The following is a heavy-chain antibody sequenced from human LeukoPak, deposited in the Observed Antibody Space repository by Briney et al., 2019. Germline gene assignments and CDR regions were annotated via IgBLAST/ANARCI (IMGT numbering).Heavy chain of an antibody. D-gene: IGHD3-22*01. Sequence: PSETLSLTCTVPGGSISSYYWSWIRQPAGKGLEWIGRIYTSGSTNYNPSLKSRVTMSVDTSKNQFSLKLSSVTAADTAVYYCARGGGSWYYDSSGHDAFDIWGQGTMVTVSS. CDR3: ARGGGSWYYDSSGHDAFDI. CDR1: GGSISSYY. CDR2: IYTSGST. J-gene: IGHJ3*02. V-gene: IGHV4-4*07.